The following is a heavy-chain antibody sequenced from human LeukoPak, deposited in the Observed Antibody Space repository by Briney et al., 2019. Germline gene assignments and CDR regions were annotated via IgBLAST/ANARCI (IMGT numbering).Heavy chain of an antibody. V-gene: IGHV3-74*01. CDR1: GFTFSSYW. J-gene: IGHJ4*02. D-gene: IGHD6-13*01. CDR3: ARAPFYLSSRLDY. CDR2: INSDGSST. Sequence: GGSLRLSCAASGFTFSSYWMHWVRQAPGKGLVWVSRINSDGSSTSYADSVKGRFTISRDNAKSTLYLQMNSLRAEDTAVYYCARAPFYLSSRLDYWGQGTLVTVSS.